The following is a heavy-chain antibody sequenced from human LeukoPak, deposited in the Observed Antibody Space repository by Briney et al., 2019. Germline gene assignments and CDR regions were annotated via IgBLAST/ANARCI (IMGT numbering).Heavy chain of an antibody. CDR2: IYYTGTT. CDR1: NGSISSFY. Sequence: SETLSLTCTVSNGSISSFYWTWIRQPPGKGLEWIGYIYYTGTTDYNPSLKSRVTISVDTSKNQFSLKLSSVTAADTAVYYCARGYGRYFDYWGQGTQVTVSS. J-gene: IGHJ4*02. V-gene: IGHV4-59*13. D-gene: IGHD5-18*01. CDR3: ARGYGRYFDY.